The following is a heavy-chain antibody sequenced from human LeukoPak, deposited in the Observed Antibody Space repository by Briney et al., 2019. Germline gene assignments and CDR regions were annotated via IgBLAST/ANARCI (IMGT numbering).Heavy chain of an antibody. CDR1: GGTFSSYA. CDR2: IIPIFGTA. V-gene: IGHV1-69*13. D-gene: IGHD1-26*01. Sequence: GASVKVSCKASGGTFSSYAIGWVRQAPGQGLEWMGGIIPIFGTANYAQKFQGRVTITADESTSTAYMELSSLRSEDTAVYYCARDYRVVGATRYYYGMDVWGQGTTVTVSS. J-gene: IGHJ6*02. CDR3: ARDYRVVGATRYYYGMDV.